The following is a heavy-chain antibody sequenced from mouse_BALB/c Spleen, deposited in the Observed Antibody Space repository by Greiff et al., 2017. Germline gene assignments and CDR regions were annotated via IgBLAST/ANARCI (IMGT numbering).Heavy chain of an antibody. CDR2: ISSGGST. V-gene: IGHV5-6-5*01. CDR3: AREIYYDYGFAY. CDR1: GFTFSSYA. Sequence: EVQVVESGGGLVKPGGSLKLSCAASGFTFSSYAMSWVRQTPEKRLEWVASISSGGSTYYPDSVKGRFTISRDNARNILYLQMSSLRSEDTAMYYCAREIYYDYGFAYWGQGTLVTVSA. J-gene: IGHJ3*01. D-gene: IGHD2-4*01.